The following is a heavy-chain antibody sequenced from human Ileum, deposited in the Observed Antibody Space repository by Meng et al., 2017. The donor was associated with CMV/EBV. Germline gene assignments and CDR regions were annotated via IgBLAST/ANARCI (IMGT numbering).Heavy chain of an antibody. D-gene: IGHD3-16*01. CDR1: GFTFRNYA. CDR2: VYRGNLGI. J-gene: IGHJ4*02. Sequence: GGSLISCAASGFTFRNYAMSWVRQAPGKGLEWVAVVYRGNLGIKYVNSVRGRFTISKDYSKNTLDLQMNSLRAEDTAVYYCVKDDPTGWGDYWGQGSLVTVSS. CDR3: VKDDPTGWGDY. V-gene: IGHV3-23*03.